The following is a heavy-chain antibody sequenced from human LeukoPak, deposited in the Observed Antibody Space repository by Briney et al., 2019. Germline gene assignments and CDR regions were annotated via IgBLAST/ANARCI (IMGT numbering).Heavy chain of an antibody. Sequence: GSLKLSCAASGFTVSSNYMSWVRQAPGKGLEWVSVIYSGGSTYYADSVKGRFTISRDNSKNTLYLQMNSLRAEDTAVYYCAREKGGSYYGDAFDIWGQGTMVTVSS. D-gene: IGHD1-26*01. CDR3: AREKGGSYYGDAFDI. J-gene: IGHJ3*02. V-gene: IGHV3-53*01. CDR1: GFTVSSNY. CDR2: IYSGGST.